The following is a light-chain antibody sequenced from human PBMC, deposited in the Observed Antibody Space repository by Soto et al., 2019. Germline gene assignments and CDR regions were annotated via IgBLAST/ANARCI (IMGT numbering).Light chain of an antibody. J-gene: IGKJ2*01. V-gene: IGKV1-27*01. CDR1: QTIVNY. CDR2: AAS. Sequence: DIQMTHPPPPLPPSVGDMIPTTSRALQTIVNYLPWYQQKPGKVPELLTYAASTWRTGVQPRFSGSGSGTVFTLTINNLQPEDVATYYCQKYNSAPNTFGRGTRLEIK. CDR3: QKYNSAPNT.